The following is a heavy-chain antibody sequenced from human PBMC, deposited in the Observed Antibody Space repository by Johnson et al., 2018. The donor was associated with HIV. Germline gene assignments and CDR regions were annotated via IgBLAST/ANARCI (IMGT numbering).Heavy chain of an antibody. D-gene: IGHD3-22*01. Sequence: VQLVESGGGLVQPGGSLRLSCAASGFTVSSNYMSWVRQAPGKGLEWVSVIYSGGSTYYADSVKGRFTIPRDKSKNTLYLQMNSLRAEDTAVYYCARGGANYYDSSGYYGAFDIWGQGTMVTVSS. J-gene: IGHJ3*02. CDR2: IYSGGST. CDR3: ARGGANYYDSSGYYGAFDI. CDR1: GFTVSSNY. V-gene: IGHV3-66*01.